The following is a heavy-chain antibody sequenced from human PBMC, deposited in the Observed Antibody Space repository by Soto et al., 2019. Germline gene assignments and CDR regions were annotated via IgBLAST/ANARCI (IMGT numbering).Heavy chain of an antibody. J-gene: IGHJ6*02. Sequence: SETLSLTCTVSGGSISSSSYYWGWIRQPPGKGLEWIGSIYYSGSTYYNPPLKSRVTISVDTTKNQFSRKLSSVTAADTAVYYCARHPTLLYYYYGMDVWGQGTTVTVSS. D-gene: IGHD2-15*01. CDR1: GGSISSSSYY. V-gene: IGHV4-39*01. CDR2: IYYSGST. CDR3: ARHPTLLYYYYGMDV.